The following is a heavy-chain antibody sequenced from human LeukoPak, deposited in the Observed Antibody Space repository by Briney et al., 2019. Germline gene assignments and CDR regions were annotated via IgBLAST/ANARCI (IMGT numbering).Heavy chain of an antibody. Sequence: RGSLRLSCAASGFTFSSYGMHWVRQAPGKGLEWVAVIWYDGSNKYYADSVKGRFTISRDNSKSTLYLQMNSLRAEDTAVYYCARDSSVGVIWGAVDIWGQGTMV. V-gene: IGHV3-33*01. J-gene: IGHJ3*02. CDR1: GFTFSSYG. CDR2: IWYDGSNK. CDR3: ARDSSVGVIWGAVDI. D-gene: IGHD3-10*01.